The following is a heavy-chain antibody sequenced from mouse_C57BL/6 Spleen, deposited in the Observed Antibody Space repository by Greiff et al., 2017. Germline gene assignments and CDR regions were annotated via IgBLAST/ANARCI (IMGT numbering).Heavy chain of an antibody. Sequence: QVQLQQSGPELVKPGASVKISCKASGYSFTSYYIHWVKQRPGQGLEWIGWLYPGSGNTKYNEKFKGKATLTADTSSSTAYMQLSSLTSEDSAVYYCARDRNYDYDDAMDYWGQGTSVTVSS. J-gene: IGHJ4*01. CDR1: GYSFTSYY. D-gene: IGHD2-4*01. V-gene: IGHV1-66*01. CDR3: ARDRNYDYDDAMDY. CDR2: LYPGSGNT.